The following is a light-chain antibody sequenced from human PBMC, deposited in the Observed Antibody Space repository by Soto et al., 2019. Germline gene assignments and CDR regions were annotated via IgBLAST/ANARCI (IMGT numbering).Light chain of an antibody. V-gene: IGLV2-14*01. J-gene: IGLJ1*01. CDR3: TSPTPGSLYV. CDR1: SSDVGNYNY. CDR2: MDS. Sequence: QSVLTQPASVSGSPGQSITISCTGTSSDVGNYNYVSWYQQYPGRVPKLLIYMDSNRASGVSNRFSGSKSGNTASLTISGLQAEDEADYFCTSPTPGSLYVFGTGTMVTVL.